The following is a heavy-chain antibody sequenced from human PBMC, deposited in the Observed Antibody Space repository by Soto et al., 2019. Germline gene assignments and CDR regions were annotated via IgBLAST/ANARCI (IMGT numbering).Heavy chain of an antibody. CDR2: IWSDGSKK. CDR1: GFTFSSSV. J-gene: IGHJ6*02. Sequence: QVQLEESGGGVVKPGRSLRLSCAASGFTFSSSVMHWVRQAPGRGLEWVAVIWSDGSKKYYADSVTGRFAISRDNSINTLYLQMRSLSAEDTAVYYCAREVLWRGYHYALDVWGQGTTVTVSS. D-gene: IGHD1-1*01. V-gene: IGHV3-33*01. CDR3: AREVLWRGYHYALDV.